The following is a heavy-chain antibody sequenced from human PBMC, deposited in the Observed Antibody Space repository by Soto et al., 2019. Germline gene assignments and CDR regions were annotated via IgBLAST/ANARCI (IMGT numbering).Heavy chain of an antibody. Sequence: QVQLVESGGGVVQPGRSLRLSCAASGFTFSTYAMHWVRQAPGKGLEWVAVISYDGTNKYYADSVRGRFTISRDNAKNTLFLQMNRLRAEDTAVYYCAKDGGGYNYCYVMLDKYYHWMDVWGQGTTVTVSS. D-gene: IGHD5-18*01. J-gene: IGHJ6*02. CDR1: GFTFSTYA. V-gene: IGHV3-30-3*01. CDR3: AKDGGGYNYCYVMLDKYYHWMDV. CDR2: ISYDGTNK.